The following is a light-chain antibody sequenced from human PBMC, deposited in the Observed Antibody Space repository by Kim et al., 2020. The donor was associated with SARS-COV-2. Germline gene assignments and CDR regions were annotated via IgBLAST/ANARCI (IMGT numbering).Light chain of an antibody. CDR2: DAS. J-gene: IGKJ4*01. V-gene: IGKV3-11*01. Sequence: PGERATLSCRASQSVSTYLVWYQQKPDQAPRLLIYDASTRATGIPARFSGSGSGTDFTLTISSLEPEDFAVYYCQQRSNWPRTFGGGTKLEI. CDR3: QQRSNWPRT. CDR1: QSVSTY.